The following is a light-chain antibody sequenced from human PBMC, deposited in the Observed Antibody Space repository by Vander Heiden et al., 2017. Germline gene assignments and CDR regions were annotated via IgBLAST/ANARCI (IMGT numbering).Light chain of an antibody. J-gene: IGKJ5*01. CDR1: QLVLYSSTNQNY. Sequence: DIVMTQSPDALAVSLGEWASINCNSSQLVLYSSTNQNYFAWYQQKSSRPPKWLIYWASTRRAGVPDRFSSSGSGTNFTLTISSLQAEDAAVYFCQQYHVPPITFGQGTRLEIK. CDR3: QQYHVPPIT. V-gene: IGKV4-1*01. CDR2: WAS.